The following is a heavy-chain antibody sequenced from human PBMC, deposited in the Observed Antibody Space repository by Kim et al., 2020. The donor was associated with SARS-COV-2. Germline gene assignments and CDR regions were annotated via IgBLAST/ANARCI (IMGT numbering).Heavy chain of an antibody. Sequence: SETLSLTCTVSGGSISSSSYYWGWIRQPPGKGLEWIGSIYYSGSTYYNPSLKSRVTISVDTSKNQFSLKLSSVTAADTAVYYCACYDSSGYSFDYWGQGTLVTVSS. CDR2: IYYSGST. J-gene: IGHJ4*02. V-gene: IGHV4-39*01. CDR3: ACYDSSGYSFDY. CDR1: GGSISSSSYY. D-gene: IGHD3-22*01.